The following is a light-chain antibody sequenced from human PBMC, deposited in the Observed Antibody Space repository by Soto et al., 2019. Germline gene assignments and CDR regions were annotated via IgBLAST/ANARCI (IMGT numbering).Light chain of an antibody. J-gene: IGKJ4*01. CDR1: QSISTY. Sequence: DIQMTQSPSSLSASVGDRVTITCRASQSISTYLHWYQQKPGKAPNLLIYAASTLQSGVPSRFSGSGSVTDFTLTISSLQPEDFATYFCQHGYSTPLPFGGGTKVDIK. V-gene: IGKV1-39*01. CDR2: AAS. CDR3: QHGYSTPLP.